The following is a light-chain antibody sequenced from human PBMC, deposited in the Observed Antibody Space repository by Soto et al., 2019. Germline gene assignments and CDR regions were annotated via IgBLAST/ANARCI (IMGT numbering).Light chain of an antibody. V-gene: IGKV3-15*01. J-gene: IGKJ4*01. CDR1: QSVGSS. CDR3: QQCNNWPPLT. Sequence: TQSPATLSLSPGERATLSCRASQSVGSSLAWYQQKPGQAPRLLIYGASTRATGIPARFSGSGSGTEFTLTISSLQSEDFATYYCQQCNNWPPLTFGGGTKVDIK. CDR2: GAS.